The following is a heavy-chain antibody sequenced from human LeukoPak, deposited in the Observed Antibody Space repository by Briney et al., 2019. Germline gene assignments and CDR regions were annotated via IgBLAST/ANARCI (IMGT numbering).Heavy chain of an antibody. CDR1: GFTFSSYR. CDR2: IKQDGSEK. CDR3: ASANNHYYHSNIDY. Sequence: GGSLRLSCAASGFTFSSYRMSWVRQAPGKGLEWVANIKQDGSEKYYVDSVKGRFTISRDNAKNSLYLQMNSLRAEDTAVYYCASANNHYYHSNIDYWGQGTLVTVSS. J-gene: IGHJ4*02. V-gene: IGHV3-7*01. D-gene: IGHD3-22*01.